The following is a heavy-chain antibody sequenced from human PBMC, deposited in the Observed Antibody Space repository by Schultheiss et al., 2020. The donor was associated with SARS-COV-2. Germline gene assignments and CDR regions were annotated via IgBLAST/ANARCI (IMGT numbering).Heavy chain of an antibody. Sequence: SLKISCAASGFTFDDYAMHWVRQAPGKGLEWVSGISWNSGSIGYADSVKGRFTISRDNAKNSLYLQMNSLRAEDTAVYYCAKRATTSSIPNWFDPWGQGTLVTVSS. CDR2: ISWNSGSI. D-gene: IGHD2-2*01. V-gene: IGHV3-9*01. CDR1: GFTFDDYA. J-gene: IGHJ5*02. CDR3: AKRATTSSIPNWFDP.